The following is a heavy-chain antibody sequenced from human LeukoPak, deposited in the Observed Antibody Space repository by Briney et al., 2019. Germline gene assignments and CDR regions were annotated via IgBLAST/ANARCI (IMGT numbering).Heavy chain of an antibody. CDR1: GYTFTGYY. J-gene: IGHJ6*01. D-gene: IGHD3-10*01. Sequence: ASVKVSCKASGYTFTGYYMHWVRQAPGQGLEWMGWINPNRGGTKYAQKFQGRVTMTWDTSITTAHMELSRLGSDDTAVFYCAGSPVGTKVRGGLYFYGMYVWGQGTTVTVSS. CDR3: AGSPVGTKVRGGLYFYGMYV. CDR2: INPNRGGT. V-gene: IGHV1-2*02.